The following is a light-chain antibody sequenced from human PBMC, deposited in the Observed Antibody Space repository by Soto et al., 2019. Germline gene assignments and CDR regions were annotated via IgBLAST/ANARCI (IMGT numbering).Light chain of an antibody. CDR3: SSYTSSSTPGV. V-gene: IGLV2-14*01. Sequence: QSVLTQPASVSVSPGQSITISCTGTSIDVGGYNYGSLDQQHPGKAPKLMIYDVSNRPSGLSNRFSGSKSGNTASLTISGLQAEDEADYYCSSYTSSSTPGVFGTGTKVTVL. CDR2: DVS. CDR1: SIDVGGYNY. J-gene: IGLJ1*01.